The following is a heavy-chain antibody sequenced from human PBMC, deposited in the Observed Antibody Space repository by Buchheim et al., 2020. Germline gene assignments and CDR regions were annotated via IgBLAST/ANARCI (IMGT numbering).Heavy chain of an antibody. CDR2: IKRSGGRT. J-gene: IGHJ4*02. Sequence: EVQLLESGGGLVQPGGSLRLSCAASGFTFSNYSMTWGRQAPGKGLEWVSTIKRSGGRTYYADSVKGRFTISRDNSKNSLYLQMMSLRAEDTAVYYCAKDRLSYDSSGYLDYWGQGTL. V-gene: IGHV3-23*01. CDR3: AKDRLSYDSSGYLDY. D-gene: IGHD3-22*01. CDR1: GFTFSNYS.